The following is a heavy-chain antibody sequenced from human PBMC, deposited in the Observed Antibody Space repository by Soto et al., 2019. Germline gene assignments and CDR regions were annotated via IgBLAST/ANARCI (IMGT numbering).Heavy chain of an antibody. CDR3: AGAIVATIERYYYYGMDV. Sequence: ASVKVSCKASGYTFTSYDINWVRQATGQGLEWMGWMNPNSGNTSYAQKFQGRVTMTRNTSMSTAYMELSSLRSEDTAVYYCAGAIVATIERYYYYGMDVWGQGTTVTVSS. CDR1: GYTFTSYD. V-gene: IGHV1-8*01. D-gene: IGHD5-12*01. CDR2: MNPNSGNT. J-gene: IGHJ6*02.